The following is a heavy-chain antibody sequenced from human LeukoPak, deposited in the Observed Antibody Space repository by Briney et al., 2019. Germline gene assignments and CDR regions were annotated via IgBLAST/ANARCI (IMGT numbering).Heavy chain of an antibody. Sequence: ASVEVSCTASGYTFSGHYLHWVRQAPGQGLEWMGRINPNSGGTKYAQKFQNRVTMTSDTSVSTAYMELNGLRSDDTAIYYCTRSWIQLWTPDFDHWGQGTLVTVSS. V-gene: IGHV1-2*06. CDR3: TRSWIQLWTPDFDH. J-gene: IGHJ4*02. CDR2: INPNSGGT. D-gene: IGHD5-18*01. CDR1: GYTFSGHY.